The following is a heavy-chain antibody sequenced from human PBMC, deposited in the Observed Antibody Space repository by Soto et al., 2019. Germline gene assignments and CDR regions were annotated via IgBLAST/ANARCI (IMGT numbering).Heavy chain of an antibody. J-gene: IGHJ4*02. Sequence: PGGSLRLSCAASGFTFSSSWMHWVRQAPGKGLVWVSRVSGDGSSTNYADSVKGRFTISRDNSKNTLYLQMNSLRAEDTAVYYCAKEPQSSGWLPFDYWGQGTLVTVSS. CDR3: AKEPQSSGWLPFDY. CDR1: GFTFSSSW. CDR2: VSGDGSST. D-gene: IGHD6-19*01. V-gene: IGHV3-74*01.